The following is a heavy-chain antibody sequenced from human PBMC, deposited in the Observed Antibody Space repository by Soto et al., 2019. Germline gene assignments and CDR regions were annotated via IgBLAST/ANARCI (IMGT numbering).Heavy chain of an antibody. CDR1: GYSFTSYW. V-gene: IGHV5-51*04. J-gene: IGHJ6*02. Sequence: GESLKISCTGSGYSFTSYWIGWVRRMPGKGLEWMGIVYPGESDTRYSPSFHGQVTISADKPISTAYLQWSSLKDSDTALHYRPRRQSRRSSPLDYYVMDVWGQGTTVTASS. CDR3: PRRQSRRSSPLDYYVMDV. CDR2: VYPGESDT.